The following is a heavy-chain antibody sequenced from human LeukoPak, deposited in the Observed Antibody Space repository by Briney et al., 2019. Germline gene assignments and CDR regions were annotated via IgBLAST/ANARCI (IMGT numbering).Heavy chain of an antibody. CDR3: ARDLGSGWIIVDY. CDR2: INPNSGCT. V-gene: IGHV1-2*02. CDR1: GYTFTSYY. Sequence: ASVKVSCKASGYTFTSYYIHWVRQAPGQGLEWMGWINPNSGCTNSAQKFQGRVTLTSDTSISTAYLELSSLRSDDTAVYYCARDLGSGWIIVDYWGQGTLVTVSS. J-gene: IGHJ4*02. D-gene: IGHD6-19*01.